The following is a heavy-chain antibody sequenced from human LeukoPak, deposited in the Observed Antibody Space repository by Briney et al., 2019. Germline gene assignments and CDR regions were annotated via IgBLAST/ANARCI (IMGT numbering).Heavy chain of an antibody. J-gene: IGHJ5*02. CDR3: ARGFWSGYSWFDP. Sequence: PSGTLSLTCAVSGGSISSSNWWSWVRQPPGKGLEGIGYIYYSGSTNYNPSLKSRVTISVDTSKNQFSLKLSSVTAADTAVYYCARGFWSGYSWFDPWGQGTLVTVSS. CDR1: GGSISSSNW. D-gene: IGHD3-3*01. V-gene: IGHV4-4*02. CDR2: IYYSGST.